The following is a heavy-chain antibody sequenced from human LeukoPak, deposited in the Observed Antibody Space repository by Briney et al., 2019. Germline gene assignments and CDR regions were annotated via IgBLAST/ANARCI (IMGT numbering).Heavy chain of an antibody. Sequence: SETLSLSCAVSGGTLRSYFRSWLRQTPGKGLEWMGVIYYRWSTDYNPSLKSRVTISIDTSKNRFSLKLSSGSAADTAVYYCARVMTEWLEYYFDSWGQGTLVSVSS. CDR3: ARVMTEWLEYYFDS. J-gene: IGHJ4*02. V-gene: IGHV4-59*01. D-gene: IGHD3-3*01. CDR1: GGTLRSYF. CDR2: IYYRWST.